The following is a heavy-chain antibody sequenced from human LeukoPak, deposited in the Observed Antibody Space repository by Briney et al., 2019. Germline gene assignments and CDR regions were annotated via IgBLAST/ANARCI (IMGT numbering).Heavy chain of an antibody. CDR1: GYTFTSYD. V-gene: IGHV1-8*01. Sequence: ASVKVSCKASGYTFTSYDINWVRQATGQGLEWMGWMNPNSGNTGYAQKFQGRVTMTRNTSISTAYMELSSLRSEDTAVYYCARGPRGYSYGYRDYYYYMDVWGKGTTVTVSS. CDR2: MNPNSGNT. CDR3: ARGPRGYSYGYRDYYYYMDV. J-gene: IGHJ6*03. D-gene: IGHD5-18*01.